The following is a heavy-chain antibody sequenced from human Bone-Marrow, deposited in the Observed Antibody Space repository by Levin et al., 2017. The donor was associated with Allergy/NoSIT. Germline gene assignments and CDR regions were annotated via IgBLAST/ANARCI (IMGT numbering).Heavy chain of an antibody. J-gene: IGHJ4*02. Sequence: GESLKISCQASGYTFTGNYIHWVRQAPGQGLEWMGRINPDSGFTDYAQQFLGRVIMFRDTSISKAVMELNSWRSGDTAHYFCARYHRSYDAWGQGSLVTVSS. CDR1: GYTFTGNY. V-gene: IGHV1-2*06. CDR3: ARYHRSYDA. CDR2: INPDSGFT. D-gene: IGHD3-16*01.